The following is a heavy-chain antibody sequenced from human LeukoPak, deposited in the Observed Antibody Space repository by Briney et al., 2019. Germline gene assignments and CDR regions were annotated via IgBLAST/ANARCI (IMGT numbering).Heavy chain of an antibody. CDR1: GFSFSSYE. CDR3: ARGYIGSDYFDY. V-gene: IGHV3-48*03. Sequence: GGSLRLSCAASGFSFSSYEMNWVRQAPGKGLEWVAYISETRSSMNYADSVKGRFTISRDNAKNSLYLQMNSLRAEDTAVYYCARGYIGSDYFDYWGQGTLVTVSS. D-gene: IGHD5-12*01. CDR2: ISETRSSM. J-gene: IGHJ4*02.